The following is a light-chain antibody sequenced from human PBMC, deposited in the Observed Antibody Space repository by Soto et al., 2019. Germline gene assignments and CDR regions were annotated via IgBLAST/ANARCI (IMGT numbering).Light chain of an antibody. CDR3: QKYNSDSWT. Sequence: DIQMTQSPPSLSVSVGDRVTITCRASRGIGDSLAWYQQKPGKVPNLLIYAASTLRSGVPSRFSGSGSGTDFTLTISSLQPEDVATYYCQKYNSDSWTFGQGTKVEIK. CDR1: RGIGDS. V-gene: IGKV1-27*01. CDR2: AAS. J-gene: IGKJ1*01.